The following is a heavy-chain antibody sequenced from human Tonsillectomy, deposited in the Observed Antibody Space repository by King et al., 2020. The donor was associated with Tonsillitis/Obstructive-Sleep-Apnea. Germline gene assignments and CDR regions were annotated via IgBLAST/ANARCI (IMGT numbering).Heavy chain of an antibody. CDR2: IYLSGST. CDR3: AISSKAQLFDY. D-gene: IGHD6-13*01. CDR1: GGPTSSSNW. V-gene: IGHV4-4*02. J-gene: IGHJ4*02. Sequence: VQLQESGPGLVKPSGTLSLTCALSGGPTSSSNWWGWVRQPPGKGLEWIGVIYLSGSTNYHPSLKSRITISVDKSKNQFSLKLSSVTAADTAVYYCAISSKAQLFDYWGQGTLVTLSS.